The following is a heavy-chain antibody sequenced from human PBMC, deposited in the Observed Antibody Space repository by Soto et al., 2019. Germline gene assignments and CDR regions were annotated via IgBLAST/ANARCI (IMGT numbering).Heavy chain of an antibody. CDR1: GFTLSSYA. D-gene: IGHD3-10*01. J-gene: IGHJ6*02. CDR3: ARDRYTAPPALWFGEDYYGMDV. Sequence: PGGSLRLSCAASGFTLSSYAMHWVRQAPGKGLEWVAVISYDGSNKYYADSVKGRFTISRDNSKNTLYLQMNSLRAEDTAVYYCARDRYTAPPALWFGEDYYGMDVWGQGTTVTVSS. CDR2: ISYDGSNK. V-gene: IGHV3-30-3*01.